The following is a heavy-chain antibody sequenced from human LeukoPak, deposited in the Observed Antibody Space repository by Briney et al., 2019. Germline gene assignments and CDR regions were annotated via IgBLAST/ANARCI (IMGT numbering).Heavy chain of an antibody. D-gene: IGHD6-19*01. Sequence: GASVKVSCTASGYTFTSYDINWVRQATGQGLEWMGWMNPNSGNTGYAQKFQGRVTMTRNTSISTAYMELSGLRSEDTAVYYCARGYKPGYSRGWSIFDFWGQGALVTVSS. CDR2: MNPNSGNT. V-gene: IGHV1-8*01. J-gene: IGHJ4*02. CDR3: ARGYKPGYSRGWSIFDF. CDR1: GYTFTSYD.